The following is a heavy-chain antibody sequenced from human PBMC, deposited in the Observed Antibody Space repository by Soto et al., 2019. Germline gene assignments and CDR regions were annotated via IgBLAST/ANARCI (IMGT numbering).Heavy chain of an antibody. V-gene: IGHV4-61*01. CDR1: GDSVISATYY. CDR3: ARGLPGIADECDAFDV. D-gene: IGHD6-13*01. CDR2: IYYDGGT. J-gene: IGHJ3*01. Sequence: SSETLCLTCTVSGDSVISATYYWSWIRQPPGKGLEWIGYIYYDGGTTYNSSLKSRVTISTDTSRSQLSLQLTSATPADTAVYYCARGLPGIADECDAFDVWGQGIMVAV.